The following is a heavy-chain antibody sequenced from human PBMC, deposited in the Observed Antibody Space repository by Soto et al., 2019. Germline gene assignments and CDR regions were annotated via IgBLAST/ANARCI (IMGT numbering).Heavy chain of an antibody. CDR3: TIFHSHGMDV. V-gene: IGHV1-3*01. Sequence: QVELAQSGAEVKKPGASVKISCKTSGYDFIAYALHWVRQATGQRPEWMGWINAANGDTKYSQKFQGRVTMTAETSASTGYLEMRSLKSDDTAVYYCTIFHSHGMDVWGQGTNVTVSS. J-gene: IGHJ6*02. CDR2: INAANGDT. D-gene: IGHD3-3*01. CDR1: GYDFIAYA.